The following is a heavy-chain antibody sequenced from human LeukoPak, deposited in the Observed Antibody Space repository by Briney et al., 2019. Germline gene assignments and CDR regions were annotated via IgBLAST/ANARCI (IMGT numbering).Heavy chain of an antibody. J-gene: IGHJ4*02. Sequence: ASVTVSCTASGYTFTSYGISWVRQAPGQGLEWMGWISAYNGNTIYAQKLQGRVTMTTDTSTSTAYMELRSLRSDDTAVYYCARDPVSYYYDSSGYYDRRGYFDYWGQGTLVTVSS. CDR3: ARDPVSYYYDSSGYYDRRGYFDY. V-gene: IGHV1-18*01. CDR1: GYTFTSYG. CDR2: ISAYNGNT. D-gene: IGHD3-22*01.